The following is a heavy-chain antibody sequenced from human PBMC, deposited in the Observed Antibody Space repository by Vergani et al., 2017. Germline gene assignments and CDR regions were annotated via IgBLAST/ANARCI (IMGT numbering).Heavy chain of an antibody. CDR2: IYYTGST. CDR1: RGSISRGDYY. J-gene: IGHJ4*02. CDR3: ARVRYGDYADY. V-gene: IGHV4-30-4*08. D-gene: IGHD4-17*01. Sequence: QVQLQESGPRLVKLSQTLSLTCTVSRGSISRGDYYWTWIRQPPGKGLEWIGYIYYTGSTYFDPSLKSRVTISVDTSKNQFSLKLSSVTAADPAVYYCARVRYGDYADYWGQGTLVTVSS.